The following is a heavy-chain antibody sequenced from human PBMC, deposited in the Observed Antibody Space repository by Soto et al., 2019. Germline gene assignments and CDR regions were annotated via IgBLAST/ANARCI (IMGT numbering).Heavy chain of an antibody. CDR3: ARDYGYSSSWYGSYYYYYGMDV. D-gene: IGHD6-13*01. V-gene: IGHV3-33*01. CDR1: GFTFSSYG. CDR2: IWYDGSNQ. Sequence: PGGSLRLSCAASGFTFSSYGMHWVRQAPGKGLEWVAVIWYDGSNQYYADSVKGRFTISRDNSKNTLYLQMNSLRAEDTAVYYCARDYGYSSSWYGSYYYYYGMDVWGQGTTVTVSS. J-gene: IGHJ6*02.